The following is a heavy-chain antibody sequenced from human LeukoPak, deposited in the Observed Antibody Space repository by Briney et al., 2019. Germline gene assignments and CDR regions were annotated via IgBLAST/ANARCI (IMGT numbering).Heavy chain of an antibody. J-gene: IGHJ4*02. CDR1: GGSISSYY. D-gene: IGHD6-13*01. V-gene: IGHV4-59*08. Sequence: SETLSLTCNVSGGSISSYYWSWIRQPPGKGLEWIGYIYYSGSTNYNPSLKSRVTISVDTSKNQFSLKLSSVTAADTAVYYCARHGGYSSSWSIDYWGQGTLVTVSS. CDR2: IYYSGST. CDR3: ARHGGYSSSWSIDY.